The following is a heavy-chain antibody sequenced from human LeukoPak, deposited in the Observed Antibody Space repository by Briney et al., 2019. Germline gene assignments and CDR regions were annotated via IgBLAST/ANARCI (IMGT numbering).Heavy chain of an antibody. CDR2: ISGSGGST. J-gene: IGHJ6*03. D-gene: IGHD4-17*01. CDR1: GFTFSSYG. Sequence: GGTLRLSCAASGFTFSSYGMSWVRQAPGKGLEWVSAISGSGGSTYYADSVKGRFTISRDNSKNTLYLQMNSLRAEDTAVYYCAKYYGDDPDYYYYMDVWGKGTTVTISS. CDR3: AKYYGDDPDYYYYMDV. V-gene: IGHV3-23*01.